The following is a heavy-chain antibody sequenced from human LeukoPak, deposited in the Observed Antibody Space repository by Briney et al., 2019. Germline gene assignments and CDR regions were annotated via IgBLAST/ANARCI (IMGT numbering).Heavy chain of an antibody. J-gene: IGHJ3*02. CDR2: IYIGGST. CDR1: GFTFSDYY. V-gene: IGHV3-66*01. D-gene: IGHD4-17*01. CDR3: ARVHVTTEHAFDI. Sequence: GGSLRLSCAASGFTFSDYYMSWVRQAPGKGLEWVSVIYIGGSTYYADSVKGRFTISRDNSKNTLYLQMNSLRAEDTAVYYCARVHVTTEHAFDIWGQGTMVTVSS.